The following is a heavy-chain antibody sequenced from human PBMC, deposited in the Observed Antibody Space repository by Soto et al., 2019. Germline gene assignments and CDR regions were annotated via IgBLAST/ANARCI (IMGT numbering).Heavy chain of an antibody. CDR2: IYHSGST. CDR1: GGSISSGGYS. CDR3: ARESGYFDR. V-gene: IGHV4-30-2*01. D-gene: IGHD5-12*01. Sequence: SETLSLTCAVSGGSISSGGYSWIWIRQPPGKGLEWIGYIYHSGSTYYNPSLKSRVTISVDRSKNQFSLKLSSVTAADTAVYYCARESGYFDRWGQGTLVTVSS. J-gene: IGHJ4*02.